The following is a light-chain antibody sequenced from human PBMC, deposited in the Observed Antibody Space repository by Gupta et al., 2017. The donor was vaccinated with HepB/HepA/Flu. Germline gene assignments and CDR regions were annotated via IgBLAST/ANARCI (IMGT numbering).Light chain of an antibody. Sequence: NFMLTQPHSVSESPGKTVTISCTRSRDNIASNYVQWYQQRPDSAPTTVIYYDNHRPSWVPYRFAGSIDSSSTSAFLTISGLKTEDEADYYCQSYDSNNVVFGGGTKLTVL. CDR1: RDNIASNY. V-gene: IGLV6-57*03. CDR2: YDN. J-gene: IGLJ2*01. CDR3: QSYDSNNVV.